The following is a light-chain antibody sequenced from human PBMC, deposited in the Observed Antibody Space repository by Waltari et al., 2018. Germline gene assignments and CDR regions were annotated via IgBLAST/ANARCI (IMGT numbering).Light chain of an antibody. CDR2: DAS. CDR1: QSVSSK. Sequence: EIVLTQSPATLSLSPGERSTLSCRASQSVSSKLAWYQQKPGQALRLLIYDASNRATDIAARFSGSGSGTDFTLTISSLEPEDFAVYYCQHRNNWPLTFGGGTKVEIK. J-gene: IGKJ4*01. CDR3: QHRNNWPLT. V-gene: IGKV3-11*01.